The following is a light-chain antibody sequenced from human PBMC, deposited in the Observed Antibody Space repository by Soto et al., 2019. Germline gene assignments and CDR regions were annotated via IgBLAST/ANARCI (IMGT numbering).Light chain of an antibody. J-gene: IGKJ1*01. CDR2: GAS. V-gene: IGKV3-11*01. CDR1: QSISSPY. CDR3: QQRSNWPRT. Sequence: EMVLTQSQGTLSLFPGARATLSCLASQSISSPYLAWYQQKPGQAPRLLIDGASNRATGIPARFSGSGSGTDFTLTISSLEPEDLAVYYCQQRSNWPRTFGQGTKVDIK.